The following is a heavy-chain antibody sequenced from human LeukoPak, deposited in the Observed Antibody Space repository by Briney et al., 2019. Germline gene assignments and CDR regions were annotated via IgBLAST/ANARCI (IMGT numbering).Heavy chain of an antibody. CDR3: AREGGP. V-gene: IGHV1-18*01. CDR1: GYPFLSYG. CDR2: IGTYSANT. J-gene: IGHJ5*02. Sequence: ASVRVSCKASGYPFLSYGINWVRQAPGQGLEWLGWIGTYSANTAYAPSFQGRVTMTTDTSTSTVYMELRSLTSDDTIMYYCAREGGPCGQGTLVTVSS. D-gene: IGHD3-16*01.